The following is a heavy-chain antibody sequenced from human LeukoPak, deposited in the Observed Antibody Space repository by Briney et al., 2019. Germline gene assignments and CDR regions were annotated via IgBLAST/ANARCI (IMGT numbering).Heavy chain of an antibody. D-gene: IGHD2-2*01. V-gene: IGHV3-30*18. J-gene: IGHJ6*04. Sequence: PGGSLRLSCAASGFTFSSYGMHWVRQAPGKGLEWVAVISYDGSNKYYADSVKGRFTISRDNSKNTLYLQMNSLRAEDTAVYYCAKTLPDIVVVPATPHWRDYHYGMDVWSKGTTVTVSS. CDR3: AKTLPDIVVVPATPHWRDYHYGMDV. CDR1: GFTFSSYG. CDR2: ISYDGSNK.